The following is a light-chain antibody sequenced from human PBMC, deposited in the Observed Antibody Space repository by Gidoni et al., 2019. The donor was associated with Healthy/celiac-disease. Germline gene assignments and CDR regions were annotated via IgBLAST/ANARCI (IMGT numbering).Light chain of an antibody. J-gene: IGKJ1*01. CDR1: QSISSY. CDR2: AAS. Sequence: DIEMTQAPSSLSASVGDRVTITCRASQSISSYLNWYQQKPGKAPKLLIYAASSLHSGVPSRFSGSGSGTDFTLTISSLQPEDFATYYCQHSYRTPRTFGQGTKVEIK. CDR3: QHSYRTPRT. V-gene: IGKV1-39*01.